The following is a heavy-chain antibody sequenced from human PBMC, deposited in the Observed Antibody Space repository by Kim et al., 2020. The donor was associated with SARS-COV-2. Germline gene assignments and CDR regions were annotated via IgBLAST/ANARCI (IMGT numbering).Heavy chain of an antibody. CDR2: ISGSGGST. D-gene: IGHD3-16*01. CDR1: GFTFSSYA. CDR3: AKAFGPVVNVFDI. J-gene: IGHJ3*02. Sequence: GGSLRLSCAASGFTFSSYAMSWVRQAPGKGLEWVSAISGSGGSTHYADSVKGRFTISRDNSKNTLYVQMNSLRAEDTATYYCAKAFGPVVNVFDIWGQGTMVTVSS. V-gene: IGHV3-23*01.